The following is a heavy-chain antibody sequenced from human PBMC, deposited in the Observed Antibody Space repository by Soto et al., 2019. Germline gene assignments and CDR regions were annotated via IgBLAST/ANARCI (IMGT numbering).Heavy chain of an antibody. Sequence: GVFLKNSCKGSGFHFPNFWIGCVRQMPGKGLEWMGIIYPSDSDTKYSPSFQGQVTISADKSISTAYLQWSNLKASDTAIYYGARPKKRPGTAVWAKGTTVPVS. CDR2: IYPSDSDT. CDR3: ARPKKRPGTAV. J-gene: IGHJ6*03. V-gene: IGHV5-51*01. CDR1: GFHFPNFW.